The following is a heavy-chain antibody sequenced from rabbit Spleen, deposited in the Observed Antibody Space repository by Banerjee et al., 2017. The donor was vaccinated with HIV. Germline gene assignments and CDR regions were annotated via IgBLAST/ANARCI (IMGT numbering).Heavy chain of an antibody. CDR2: IDAGSSGFA. D-gene: IGHD1-1*01. J-gene: IGHJ4*01. Sequence: QEQLVESGGGLVQPEGSLTLTCKASGVSFSDKDVMCWVRQAPGKGLEWITCIDAGSSGFAYHATWAKGRFTISKTSSTTVTLQLTSLTAADTATYFCARDLTGVIGWNFGWWGQGTLVTVS. V-gene: IGHV1S45*01. CDR3: ARDLTGVIGWNFGW. CDR1: GVSFSDKDV.